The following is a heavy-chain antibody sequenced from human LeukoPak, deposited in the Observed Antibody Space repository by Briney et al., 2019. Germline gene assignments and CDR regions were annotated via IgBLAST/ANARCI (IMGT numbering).Heavy chain of an antibody. CDR2: IYTTGAT. Sequence: SETLSLTCTVSSGSISSYYWGWVRQPPGKGLEWIGRIYTTGATHYNPSLKSRVTMSIDTSTNQFSLNLRSVTAADTAVYYCGRQGYTASHYFLDYWSQGTLVAV. CDR1: SGSISSYY. V-gene: IGHV4-4*07. D-gene: IGHD2-2*02. J-gene: IGHJ4*02. CDR3: GRQGYTASHYFLDY.